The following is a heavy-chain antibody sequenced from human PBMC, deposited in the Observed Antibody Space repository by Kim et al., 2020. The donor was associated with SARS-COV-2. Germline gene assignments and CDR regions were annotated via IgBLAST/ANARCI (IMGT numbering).Heavy chain of an antibody. J-gene: IGHJ4*02. D-gene: IGHD2-15*01. V-gene: IGHV3-21*01. CDR3: ARDGVVVAALFDY. CDR2: ISSSSSYI. CDR1: GFTFSSYS. Sequence: GGSLRLSCAASGFTFSSYSMNWVRQAPGKGLEWVSSISSSSSYIYYADSVKGRFTISRDNAKNSLYLQMNSLRAEDTAVYYCARDGVVVAALFDYWGQGTLVTVSS.